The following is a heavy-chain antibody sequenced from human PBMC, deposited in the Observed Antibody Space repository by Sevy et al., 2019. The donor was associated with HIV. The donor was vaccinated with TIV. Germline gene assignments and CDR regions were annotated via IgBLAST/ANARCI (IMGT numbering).Heavy chain of an antibody. CDR1: GFTFGDYA. J-gene: IGHJ6*03. CDR2: IRSKAYGGTT. Sequence: GGSLRLSCTASGFTFGDYAMSWVRQAPGKGLEWVGFIRSKAYGGTTEYAASVKGRFTISRDDSKSIAYLQMNSLKTEDTAVYYCTKDQLAYYYMDVWGKGTTVTVSS. CDR3: TKDQLAYYYMDV. V-gene: IGHV3-49*04.